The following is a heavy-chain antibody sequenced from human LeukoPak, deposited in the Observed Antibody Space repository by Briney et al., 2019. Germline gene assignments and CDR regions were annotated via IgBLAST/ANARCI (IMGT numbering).Heavy chain of an antibody. V-gene: IGHV3-23*01. CDR1: GFTFSIYA. Sequence: GGSLRLSCAASGFTFSIYAMSWVRQAPGTGLEWVSGISGSGIGGSTYHADSVKGRFTISRDNSKSTLYLEMNSLRAEDTAVYYCAKELSSSWYVVGAFEGNFGYWGQGTLVTVSS. CDR3: AKELSSSWYVVGAFEGNFGY. J-gene: IGHJ4*02. D-gene: IGHD6-13*01. CDR2: ISGSGIGGST.